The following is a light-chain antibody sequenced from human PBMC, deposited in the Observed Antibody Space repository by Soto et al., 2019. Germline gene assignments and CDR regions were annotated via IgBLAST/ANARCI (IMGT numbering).Light chain of an antibody. CDR2: AAS. CDR1: QGIDTS. Sequence: SLLTQSPSSLSASVGDRGTITCRASQGIDTSLAWYQQKPGKAPKLLIYAASNFQSGVPSRFSGSGSGTHFTLTISSLQPEDFATYYWQQLHGYPTTFGQGTRLEI. J-gene: IGKJ5*01. CDR3: QQLHGYPTT. V-gene: IGKV1-9*01.